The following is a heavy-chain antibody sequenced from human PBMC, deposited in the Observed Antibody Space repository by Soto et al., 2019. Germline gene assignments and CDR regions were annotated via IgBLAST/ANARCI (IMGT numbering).Heavy chain of an antibody. CDR1: GGAFSGYY. D-gene: IGHD2-8*01. CDR3: ARGNIVLMIFGRMDFYGVDV. CDR2: MNHAGST. V-gene: IGHV4-34*01. Sequence: QVQLQQWGAGLLKPSETLSLRCAVNGGAFSGYYWSWIRQPPGKGLEWIGEMNHAGSTNYNPSLKSRVTMSVDTSKNQFSLNLTSLTAADTAVYYCARGNIVLMIFGRMDFYGVDVSGQGTTVTVSS. J-gene: IGHJ6*02.